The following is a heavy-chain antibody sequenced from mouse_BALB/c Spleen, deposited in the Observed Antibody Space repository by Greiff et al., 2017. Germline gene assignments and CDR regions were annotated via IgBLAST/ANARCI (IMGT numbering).Heavy chain of an antibody. CDR2: ILPGSGST. CDR3: ARRRDYYGSSYVAGAMDY. D-gene: IGHD1-1*01. J-gene: IGHJ4*01. Sequence: QVQLKQSGAELMKPGASVKISCKATGYTFSSYWIEWVKQRPGHGLEWIGEILPGSGSTNYNEKFKGKATFTADTSSNTAYMQLSSLTSEDSAVYYCARRRDYYGSSYVAGAMDYWGQGTSVTVS. V-gene: IGHV1-9*01. CDR1: GYTFSSYW.